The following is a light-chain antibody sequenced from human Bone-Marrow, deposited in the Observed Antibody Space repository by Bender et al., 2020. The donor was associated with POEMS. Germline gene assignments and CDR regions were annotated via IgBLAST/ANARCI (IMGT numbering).Light chain of an antibody. CDR2: INN. CDR3: QSADSSGNHRV. J-gene: IGLJ3*02. Sequence: QSVLTQPPSASGTPGQRVTISCSGSSSNIGTNPVNWYQQLPGTAPKLLIYINNQRPSGVPDRFSGSTSGTTVTLIITGVQAEDEADYYCQSADSSGNHRVFGGGTKLTVL. CDR1: SSNIGTNP. V-gene: IGLV1-44*01.